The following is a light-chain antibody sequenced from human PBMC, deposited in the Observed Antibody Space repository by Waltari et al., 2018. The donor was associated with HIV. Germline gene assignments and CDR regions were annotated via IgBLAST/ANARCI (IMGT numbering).Light chain of an antibody. J-gene: IGLJ1*01. CDR3: SSDTSSSAYV. CDR2: EVS. V-gene: IGLV2-14*01. CDR1: SSDVGGYNY. Sequence: QSALTQPASMSGSPGQSITISCTGTSSDVGGYNYVSWYQQHPGKAPKLMIYEVSNRSSVVSNRFAGSKSGNTAALTISGLEAEDEGDYYCSSDTSSSAYVVGTGTKVTVL.